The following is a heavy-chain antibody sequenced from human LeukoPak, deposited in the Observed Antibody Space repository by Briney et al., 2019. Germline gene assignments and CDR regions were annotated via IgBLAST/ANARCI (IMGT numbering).Heavy chain of an antibody. CDR1: GFTFSSYG. Sequence: PGGSLRLSCAASGFTFSSYGMHWVRQAPGKGLEWVAVISYDGSNKYYADSVKGRFTISRDNSKNTLYLQMNSLRAEDTAVYCCAKGIGMADYDSSGSQPFDYWGQGTLVTVSS. V-gene: IGHV3-30*18. D-gene: IGHD3-22*01. CDR2: ISYDGSNK. CDR3: AKGIGMADYDSSGSQPFDY. J-gene: IGHJ4*02.